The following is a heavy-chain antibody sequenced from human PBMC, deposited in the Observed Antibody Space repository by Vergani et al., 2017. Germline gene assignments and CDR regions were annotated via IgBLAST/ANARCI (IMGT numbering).Heavy chain of an antibody. Sequence: QVQLVQSGAEVKKPGASVKVSCKASGYTFTSYGISWVRQAPGQGLEWMGGIIPIFGTANYAQKFQGRVTITADESTSTAYMELSSLRSEDTAVYYCARECSADYSEGPDYYYYYGMDVGGQGTTVTVSS. CDR1: GYTFTSYG. J-gene: IGHJ6*02. D-gene: IGHD4-11*01. V-gene: IGHV1-69*13. CDR3: ARECSADYSEGPDYYYYYGMDV. CDR2: IIPIFGTA.